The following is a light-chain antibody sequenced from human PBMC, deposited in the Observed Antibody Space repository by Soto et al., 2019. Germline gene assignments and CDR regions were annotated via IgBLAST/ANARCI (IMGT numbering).Light chain of an antibody. CDR1: SSNIGVNY. J-gene: IGLJ3*02. Sequence: QLVLTQAPSASGTPGQRVTISCSGSSSNIGVNYVYWYQQVPGTAPKLLVFDDNQRPSGVPDRFSDSKSGTSAFLAISGLRSEDEADYYCAAWDNSLSGRVFSGGTKLTVL. CDR3: AAWDNSLSGRV. V-gene: IGLV1-47*02. CDR2: DDN.